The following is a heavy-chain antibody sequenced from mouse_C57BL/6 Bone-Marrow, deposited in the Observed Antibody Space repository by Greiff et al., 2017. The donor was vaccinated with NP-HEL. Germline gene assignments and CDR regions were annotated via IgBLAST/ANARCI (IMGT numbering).Heavy chain of an antibody. D-gene: IGHD2-3*01. CDR3: ARQRSYDGYFYAMDY. CDR1: GFTFSDYY. J-gene: IGHJ4*01. Sequence: DVHLVESGGGLVQPGGSLKLSCAASGFTFSDYYMYWVRQTPEKRLEWVAYISNGGGSPYYPDTVQGRFTISRDNAKNTLYLQMSRLKSEDTAMYYCARQRSYDGYFYAMDYWGQGTSVTVSS. V-gene: IGHV5-12*01. CDR2: ISNGGGSP.